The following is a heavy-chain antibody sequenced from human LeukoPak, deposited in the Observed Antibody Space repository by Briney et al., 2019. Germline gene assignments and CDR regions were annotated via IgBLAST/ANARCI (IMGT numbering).Heavy chain of an antibody. CDR3: AKASIVGAAYY. Sequence: ASVKVSCKASGYTFTSYDINWVRQATGQGLEWMGWMNPNSGNTGYAQKFQGRVTMTRNTSISTAYMELSSLRSEDPAVYYCAKASIVGAAYYWGQEALVTVSS. CDR1: GYTFTSYD. V-gene: IGHV1-8*01. CDR2: MNPNSGNT. J-gene: IGHJ4*02. D-gene: IGHD1-26*01.